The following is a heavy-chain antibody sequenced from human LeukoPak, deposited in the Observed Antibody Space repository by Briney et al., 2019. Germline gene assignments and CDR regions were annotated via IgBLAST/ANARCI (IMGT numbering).Heavy chain of an antibody. Sequence: GGSLRLSCAASGFTFSNYWMHWVRQAPGEGLVWVSRIAGDGSGTTYADSVKGRFTISRDNAKNTLYLQMNSLRAEDTAVYYCAKDWYFDLWGRGTLVTVSS. V-gene: IGHV3-74*03. CDR2: IAGDGSGT. CDR1: GFTFSNYW. J-gene: IGHJ2*01. CDR3: AKDWYFDL.